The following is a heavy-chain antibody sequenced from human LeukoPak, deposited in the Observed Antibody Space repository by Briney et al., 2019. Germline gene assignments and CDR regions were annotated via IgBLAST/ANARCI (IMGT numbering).Heavy chain of an antibody. CDR3: AREGVSGYDSFDY. Sequence: SETLSLTCTVSGYSISSGYYWSWIRQPAGKGLEWIGRIYTSGNTNYNPSLKSRVTMSVDTSKNQFSLKLSSVTAADTAVYYCAREGVSGYDSFDYWGQGTLVTVSS. V-gene: IGHV4-4*07. D-gene: IGHD5-12*01. J-gene: IGHJ4*02. CDR2: IYTSGNT. CDR1: GYSISSGYY.